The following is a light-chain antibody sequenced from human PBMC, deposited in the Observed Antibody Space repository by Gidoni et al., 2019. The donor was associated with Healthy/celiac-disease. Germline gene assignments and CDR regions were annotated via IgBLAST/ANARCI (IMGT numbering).Light chain of an antibody. CDR2: WSS. CDR3: QQYYSTPL. J-gene: IGKJ1*01. Sequence: DIVMTQSPDSLALSLGERATINCKSSQSVLYSSNNKNYLAWYQQKAGQPPKLLIYWSSTRESGVPGLFSGSWSGTDFTLTISSLQAEDVAVYYCQQYYSTPLFGQGTKVEIK. V-gene: IGKV4-1*01. CDR1: QSVLYSSNNKNY.